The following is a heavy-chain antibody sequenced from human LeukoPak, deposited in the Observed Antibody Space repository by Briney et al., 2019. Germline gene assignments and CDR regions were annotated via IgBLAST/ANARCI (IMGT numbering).Heavy chain of an antibody. CDR3: TRDRGQWLVDY. Sequence: SETLSLTCTVSGGSISSGDYYWSWIRQPPGKGLEWIGYIYYSGSTYYNPSLKSRVTISVDTSQNQFSLKLSSVTAADTAVYYCTRDRGQWLVDYWGQGTLVTVSS. D-gene: IGHD6-19*01. CDR2: IYYSGST. V-gene: IGHV4-30-4*01. CDR1: GGSISSGDYY. J-gene: IGHJ4*02.